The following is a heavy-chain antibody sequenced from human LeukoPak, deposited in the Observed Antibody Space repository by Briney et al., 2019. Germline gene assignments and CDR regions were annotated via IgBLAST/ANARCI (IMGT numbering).Heavy chain of an antibody. J-gene: IGHJ6*03. V-gene: IGHV3-48*01. CDR2: ISSSSSTI. Sequence: PGGSLRLSCAASGFTFSSYSMNWVRQAPGKGLEWVSHISSSSSTIYYADSVKGRFTISRDNAKNSLYLQTNSLRAEDTAVYYCARYEQQLVPYYYYYMDVWGKGTTVTVSS. CDR3: ARYEQQLVPYYYYYMDV. CDR1: GFTFSSYS. D-gene: IGHD6-13*01.